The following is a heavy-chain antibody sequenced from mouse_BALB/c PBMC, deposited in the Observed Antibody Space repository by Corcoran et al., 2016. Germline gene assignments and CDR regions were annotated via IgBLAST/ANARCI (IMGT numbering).Heavy chain of an antibody. D-gene: IGHD1-2*01. V-gene: IGHV9-3-1*01. J-gene: IGHJ4*01. CDR3: ASHGYPYAMDY. Sequence: QIQVVQSGRELKEPGETVKISCKASGYTFTNYGINWVKQAPGKGLKWMGWINPYTGEPTYADDFKGRFAFSLETSANTAYLQINNLKNEDTATYCCASHGYPYAMDYWGQGTSVTVSS. CDR1: GYTFTNYG. CDR2: INPYTGEP.